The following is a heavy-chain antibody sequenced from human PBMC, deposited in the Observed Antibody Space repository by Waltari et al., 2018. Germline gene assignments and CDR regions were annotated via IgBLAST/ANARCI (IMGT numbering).Heavy chain of an antibody. Sequence: QITLKESGPTLVKPTQTLTLTCTFSGFSRSTSGVGVGWIRQPPGKARGWLALIYWDDDKRYSPSLKSRLTITKDTSKNQVVLTMTNMDPVDTATYYCAHGPRYEFWSGYWGRGDAFDIWGQGTMVTVSS. CDR2: IYWDDDK. V-gene: IGHV2-5*02. CDR3: AHGPRYEFWSGYWGRGDAFDI. CDR1: GFSRSTSGVG. J-gene: IGHJ3*02. D-gene: IGHD3-3*01.